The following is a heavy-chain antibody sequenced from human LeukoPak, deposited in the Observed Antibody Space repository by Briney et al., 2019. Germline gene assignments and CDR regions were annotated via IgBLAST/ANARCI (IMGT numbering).Heavy chain of an antibody. J-gene: IGHJ4*02. CDR1: GFALSSHW. CDR2: VNRDGSET. CDR3: AKERSPYYYDSSGFDY. Sequence: GGSLRLSCAASGFALSSHWMTWVRQVTGWGPEWVANVNRDGSETYYLDSVKGRFTISKDNAKNSLYLQMNSLRAEDTALYYCAKERSPYYYDSSGFDYWGQGTLVTVSS. D-gene: IGHD3-22*01. V-gene: IGHV3-7*03.